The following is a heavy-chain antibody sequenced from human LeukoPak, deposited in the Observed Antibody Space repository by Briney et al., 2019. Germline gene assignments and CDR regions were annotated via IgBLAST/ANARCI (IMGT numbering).Heavy chain of an antibody. Sequence: SQTLSLTCAVSGGSISSGGYSWSWIRQPPGKGLEWIGYIYYSESTYYSPFLKSRVSISVDTSKNQFSLKLSSVTAADTAVYYCARVRYASDFWSGYKYYFDYWGQGTLVTVSS. CDR2: IYYSEST. J-gene: IGHJ4*02. V-gene: IGHV4-30-4*07. CDR1: GGSISSGGYS. CDR3: ARVRYASDFWSGYKYYFDY. D-gene: IGHD3-3*01.